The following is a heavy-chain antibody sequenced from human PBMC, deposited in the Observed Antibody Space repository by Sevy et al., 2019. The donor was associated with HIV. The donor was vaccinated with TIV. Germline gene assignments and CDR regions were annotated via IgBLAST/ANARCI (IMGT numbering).Heavy chain of an antibody. CDR3: VGRPYSSAYSWSYHFDY. V-gene: IGHV3-11*01. CDR1: GFTFSDYY. Sequence: GGSLRLSCAASGFTFSDYYMSWIRQAPGKGLEWISYISGSSSAIVYADSVKGRFAISRNNAKNSLFLHMDNLRAEDTAVYFCVGRPYSSAYSWSYHFDYWGQGTLVTVSS. J-gene: IGHJ4*02. CDR2: ISGSSSAI. D-gene: IGHD3-16*01.